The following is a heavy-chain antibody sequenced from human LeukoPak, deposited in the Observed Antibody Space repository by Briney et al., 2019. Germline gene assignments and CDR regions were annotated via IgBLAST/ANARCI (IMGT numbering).Heavy chain of an antibody. J-gene: IGHJ4*02. V-gene: IGHV3-66*01. CDR2: IYSGGST. D-gene: IGHD1-26*01. CDR1: GFTVSSNY. CDR3: AKDKYSGSYGPLDY. Sequence: GGSLRLSCAASGFTVSSNYMSWVRQAPGKGLEWVSVIYSGGSTYYADSVKGRFTISRDNSKNTLYLQMNSLRAEDTAVYYCAKDKYSGSYGPLDYWGQGTLVTVSS.